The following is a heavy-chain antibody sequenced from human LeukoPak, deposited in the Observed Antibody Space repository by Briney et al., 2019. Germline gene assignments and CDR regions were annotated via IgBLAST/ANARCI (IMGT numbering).Heavy chain of an antibody. V-gene: IGHV4-34*01. D-gene: IGHD4-23*01. CDR1: GESFSDFY. Sequence: SETLSLTCAVYGESFSDFYWSWIRQPPGKGLEWIGEINHSGSTNYNPSLKTRATISVDASKNQFSLKLSSVTAADTAVYYCARSGIGGPGRYYYYYMDVWGKGTTVTVSS. CDR2: INHSGST. J-gene: IGHJ6*03. CDR3: ARSGIGGPGRYYYYYMDV.